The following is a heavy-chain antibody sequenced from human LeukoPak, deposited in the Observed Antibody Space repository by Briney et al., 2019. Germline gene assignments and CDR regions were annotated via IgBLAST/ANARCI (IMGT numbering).Heavy chain of an antibody. D-gene: IGHD3-22*01. V-gene: IGHV4-39*01. CDR3: ARHPLHYYDSSGFFDY. J-gene: IGHJ4*02. CDR1: GGSISSSSYY. CDR2: IYYSGST. Sequence: SETLSLTCTVSGGSISSSSYYWGWIRQPPGKGLEWIGSIYYSGSTYYNPSLKSRVTISVDTSKNQFSLKLSSVTAADTAVYYCARHPLHYYDSSGFFDYWGQGTLVTVSS.